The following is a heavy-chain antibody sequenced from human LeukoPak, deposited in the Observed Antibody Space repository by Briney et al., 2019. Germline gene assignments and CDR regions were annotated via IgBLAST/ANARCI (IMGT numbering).Heavy chain of an antibody. CDR3: AKDLGQSMGIAAAGRGDY. D-gene: IGHD6-13*01. Sequence: PGGSLRLSCAASGFTFSSYGMHWVRQAPGKGLEWVAFIRYDGSNKYYADSVKGRFTISRDNSKNTLYLQMNSLRAEDTAVYYCAKDLGQSMGIAAAGRGDYWGQGTLVTVSS. CDR2: IRYDGSNK. J-gene: IGHJ4*02. V-gene: IGHV3-30*02. CDR1: GFTFSSYG.